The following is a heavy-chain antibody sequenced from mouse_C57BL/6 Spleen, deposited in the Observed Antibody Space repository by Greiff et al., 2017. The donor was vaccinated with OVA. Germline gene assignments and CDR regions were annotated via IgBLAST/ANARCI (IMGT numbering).Heavy chain of an antibody. CDR2: IRNKANGYTT. CDR3: ARCLYYCGSSYGNWYFDV. J-gene: IGHJ1*03. D-gene: IGHD1-1*01. V-gene: IGHV7-3*01. CDR1: GFTFTDYY. Sequence: DVKLVESGGGLVQPGGSLSLSCAASGFTFTDYYMSWVRQPPGKALEWLGFIRNKANGYTTEYSASVKGRFTISRDNSQSILYLQMNALRAEDSATYYCARCLYYCGSSYGNWYFDVWGTGTTVTGSS.